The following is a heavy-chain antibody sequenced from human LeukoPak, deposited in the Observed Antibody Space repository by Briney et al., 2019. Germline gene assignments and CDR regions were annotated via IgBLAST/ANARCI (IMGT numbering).Heavy chain of an antibody. Sequence: SETLSLTCTVSGGSISSYYWSWIRQPPGKGLEWIGYIYYSGTTNYNPSLKSRVTISVDTSKNQFSLKLNSVTAADAAVYYCARGVYIAAAQYGYWGQGTLVTVSS. D-gene: IGHD6-13*01. CDR2: IYYSGTT. CDR1: GGSISSYY. V-gene: IGHV4-59*01. J-gene: IGHJ4*02. CDR3: ARGVYIAAAQYGY.